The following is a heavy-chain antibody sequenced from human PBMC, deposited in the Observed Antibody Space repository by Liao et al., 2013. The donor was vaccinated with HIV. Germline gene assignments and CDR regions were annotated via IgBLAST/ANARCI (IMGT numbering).Heavy chain of an antibody. CDR3: ARRSGATLGGFVDY. J-gene: IGHJ4*02. V-gene: IGHV4-34*01. CDR2: INHSGST. D-gene: IGHD1-26*01. Sequence: QVQLQQWGAGLLKPSETLSLTCAVYGGSFSGYYWSWIRQPPGKGLEWIGEINHSGSTNYNPSLKSRVTISVDTSKNQFSLKLSSVTAADTAVYYCARRSGATLGGFVDYWGQGNPGHRLL. CDR1: GGSFSGYY.